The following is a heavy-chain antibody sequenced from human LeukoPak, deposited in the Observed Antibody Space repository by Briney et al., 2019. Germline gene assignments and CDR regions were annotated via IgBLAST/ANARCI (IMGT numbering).Heavy chain of an antibody. J-gene: IGHJ4*02. CDR2: IGSSSSYI. Sequence: PGGSLRLSCVASGFTFSSYAMDWVRQAPGKGLEWVSSIGSSSSYIYYADSVKGRFTISRDNAKNSLHLQMNSLRAEDTAVYYCAASTKHTAMVDYWGQGTLVTVSS. D-gene: IGHD5-18*01. V-gene: IGHV3-21*01. CDR1: GFTFSSYA. CDR3: AASTKHTAMVDY.